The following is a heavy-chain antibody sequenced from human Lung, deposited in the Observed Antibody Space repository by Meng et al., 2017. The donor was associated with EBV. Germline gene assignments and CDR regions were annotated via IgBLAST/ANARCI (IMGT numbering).Heavy chain of an antibody. Sequence: LQQGGAGLLKPSATLSLTCAVYGGSFSGSFSGYYWSWIRQAPGKGLEWIGEINDSGSTDYNPSLKSRLTISVDRSKSQFSLELSSVTAADTAVYYCARSTFDYWGQGTLVTVSS. V-gene: IGHV4-34*01. CDR3: ARSTFDY. J-gene: IGHJ4*02. CDR1: GGSFSGSFSGYY. CDR2: INDSGST. D-gene: IGHD1-26*01.